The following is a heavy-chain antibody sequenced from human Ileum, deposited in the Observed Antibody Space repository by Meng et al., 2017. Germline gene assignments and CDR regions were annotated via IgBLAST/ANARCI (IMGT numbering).Heavy chain of an antibody. CDR2: ICPDDSDT. Sequence: GESLKISCKGSGDRFTTYWIGWARQMPGKGLEWMGIICPDDSDTQYSPTFQGQVTISADKSTNTAYLQSSSLKASDTAMYFCGGRARDTRYYGDFDWGQGTRVTVSS. J-gene: IGHJ4*02. V-gene: IGHV5-51*01. CDR1: GDRFTTYW. CDR3: GGRARDTRYYGDFD. D-gene: IGHD2-21*01.